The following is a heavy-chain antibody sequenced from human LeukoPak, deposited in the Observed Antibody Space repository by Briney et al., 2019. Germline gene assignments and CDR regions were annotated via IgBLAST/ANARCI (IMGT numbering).Heavy chain of an antibody. CDR3: ARGSYDILTGFDY. D-gene: IGHD3-9*01. J-gene: IGHJ4*02. V-gene: IGHV1-69*05. CDR1: GGTFSSYA. CDR2: IIPIFGTA. Sequence: GASVKVSCKASGGTFSSYAISWVRQAPGQGLEWMGGIIPIFGTANYAQKFQGRVTITTDESTSTAYMELSSLRSEDTAVYYCARGSYDILTGFDYWGQGTLVTVSS.